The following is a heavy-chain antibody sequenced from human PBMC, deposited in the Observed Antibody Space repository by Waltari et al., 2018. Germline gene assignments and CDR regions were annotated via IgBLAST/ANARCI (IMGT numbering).Heavy chain of an antibody. D-gene: IGHD2-2*02. CDR2: INHSGST. CDR1: GGSFSDYY. V-gene: IGHV4-34*02. Sequence: QVQLQQWGAGLLKPSETLSLTCAVYGGSFSDYYWTWIRQPPGKGLEWIGEINHSGSTNYNPSLKSRVTISVATSKNQFSLKLSSGTAADTAVYYCARLHCSSTSCYKPFDYCGQGTLVTVSS. J-gene: IGHJ4*02. CDR3: ARLHCSSTSCYKPFDY.